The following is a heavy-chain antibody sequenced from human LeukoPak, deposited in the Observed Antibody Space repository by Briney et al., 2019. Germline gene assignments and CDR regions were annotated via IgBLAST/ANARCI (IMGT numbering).Heavy chain of an antibody. J-gene: IGHJ3*02. CDR2: ISSNGGST. Sequence: GGSLRLSCSASGFTFSSYAMHWVRQAPGKGLEYVSAISSNGGSTYYADSVKGRFTISRDNSKNTLYLQMNSLRAEDTAVYYCASRGYCSSTSCSKGAFDIWGQGTMVTVSS. D-gene: IGHD2-2*03. V-gene: IGHV3-64*04. CDR1: GFTFSSYA. CDR3: ASRGYCSSTSCSKGAFDI.